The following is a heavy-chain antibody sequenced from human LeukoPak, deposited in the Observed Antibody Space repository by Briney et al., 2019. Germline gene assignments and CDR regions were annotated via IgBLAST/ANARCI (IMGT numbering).Heavy chain of an antibody. J-gene: IGHJ6*02. V-gene: IGHV4-34*01. CDR1: GGSFSGYY. CDR3: ASELGGGMDV. Sequence: SETLSLTCAVYGGSFSGYYWSWIRQPPGKGLEWIREINHSGSTNYNPSLKSRVTISVDTSKNQFSLKLSSVTAADTAVYYCASELGGGMDVWGQGTMVTVSS. D-gene: IGHD1-7*01. CDR2: INHSGST.